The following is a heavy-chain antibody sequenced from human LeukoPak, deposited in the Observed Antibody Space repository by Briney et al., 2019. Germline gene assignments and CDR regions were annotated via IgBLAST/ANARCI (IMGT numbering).Heavy chain of an antibody. CDR2: IYTSGST. CDR1: GGSISSYY. D-gene: IGHD3-22*01. CDR3: ARGRQDVNMILVVMAGVSYYLDV. J-gene: IGHJ6*03. V-gene: IGHV4-4*07. Sequence: TSETLSLTCTVSGGSISSYYWSWIRQPAGKGLEWIGRIYTSGSTNYNPSLKSRVTMSVDTSKNQFSLKLRSVTAADTAVYYCARGRQDVNMILVVMAGVSYYLDVWSKGTTVTVS.